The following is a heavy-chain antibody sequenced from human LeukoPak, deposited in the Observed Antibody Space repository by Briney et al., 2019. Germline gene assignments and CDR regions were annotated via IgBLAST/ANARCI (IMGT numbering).Heavy chain of an antibody. V-gene: IGHV4-4*09. Sequence: PSETLSLTCTVSGGSISGYYWSWIRQPPGKGLEWIGYIYTSGSTNYNPSLKSRVTISVDTSKNQFSLKLSSVTAADTAVYYCARSSLAATASDIWGQGTMVTVSS. CDR1: GGSISGYY. CDR3: ARSSLAATASDI. D-gene: IGHD2-15*01. CDR2: IYTSGST. J-gene: IGHJ3*02.